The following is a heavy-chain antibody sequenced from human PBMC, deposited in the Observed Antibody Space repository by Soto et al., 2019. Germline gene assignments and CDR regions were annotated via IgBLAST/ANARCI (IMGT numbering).Heavy chain of an antibody. CDR2: IYYSGST. V-gene: IGHV4-59*01. J-gene: IGHJ6*02. Sequence: KPSETLSLTRAVSGGSISSYDWSWIRQPPGKGLEWIGYIYYSGSTNYNPSLKSRVTISVDTSKNQFSLKLIYVTAADTAVYYCARDGPITYYYSGMDVWGQGTTVTVSS. CDR3: ARDGPITYYYSGMDV. CDR1: GGSISSYD.